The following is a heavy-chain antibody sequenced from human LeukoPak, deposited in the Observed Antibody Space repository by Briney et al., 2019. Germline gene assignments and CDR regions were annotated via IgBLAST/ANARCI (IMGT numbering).Heavy chain of an antibody. Sequence: SETLSLTCTVSGGSISSYYWSWIRQPAGKGLEWIGRIYTSGSTNYNPSLKSRVTMSVDTSKNQFSLKLSSVTAADTAVYYCARESFWTLGSYGSGDFDLWGRGTLVTVSS. CDR2: IYTSGST. V-gene: IGHV4-4*07. J-gene: IGHJ2*01. D-gene: IGHD5-18*01. CDR3: ARESFWTLGSYGSGDFDL. CDR1: GGSISSYY.